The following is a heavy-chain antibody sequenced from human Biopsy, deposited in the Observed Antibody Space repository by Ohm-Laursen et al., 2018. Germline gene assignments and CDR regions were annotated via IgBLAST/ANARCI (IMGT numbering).Heavy chain of an antibody. CDR3: ARDRLEESEINYYYGMDV. D-gene: IGHD3-16*01. Sequence: SLRLSCAASGFTFSSYWMHWVRHAPGKGLVWVSRIYSDGSSTSYADSVKGRFTISRDNAKNTLYLQMNSLRAEDTAVYYCARDRLEESEINYYYGMDVWGQGTTVTVSS. CDR1: GFTFSSYW. CDR2: IYSDGSST. J-gene: IGHJ6*02. V-gene: IGHV3-74*01.